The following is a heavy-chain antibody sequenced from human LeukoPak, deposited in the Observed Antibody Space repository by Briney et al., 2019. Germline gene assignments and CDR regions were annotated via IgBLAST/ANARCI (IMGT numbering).Heavy chain of an antibody. CDR2: FSGTSRT. D-gene: IGHD6-19*01. V-gene: IGHV3-23*01. CDR1: GFIFSSYA. Sequence: PGGSLRLSCAAAGFIFSSYAMSWVRQAPGEGMEWVSTFSGTSRTSYADAVKGRVTISRDNSKNTLYLQFNSLRAEDTAVYYCAKLKQWQPQRYFFEYWGQGALVTVAS. J-gene: IGHJ4*02. CDR3: AKLKQWQPQRYFFEY.